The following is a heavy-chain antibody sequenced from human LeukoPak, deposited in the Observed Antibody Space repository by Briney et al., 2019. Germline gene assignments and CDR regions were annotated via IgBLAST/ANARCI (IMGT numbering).Heavy chain of an antibody. Sequence: GGSLRLSCAASGFTFSSYGMHWVRQAPGNGLEWVAVIWYDGSNKYYADSVKGRFTISRDNSKNTLYLQMNSLRAEDTAVYYCASGFSRSWYGGLDYWGQGTLVTVSS. V-gene: IGHV3-33*01. CDR3: ASGFSRSWYGGLDY. J-gene: IGHJ4*02. CDR2: IWYDGSNK. CDR1: GFTFSSYG. D-gene: IGHD6-13*01.